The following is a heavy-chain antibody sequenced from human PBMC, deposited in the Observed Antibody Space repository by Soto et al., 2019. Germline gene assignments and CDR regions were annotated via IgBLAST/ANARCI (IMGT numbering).Heavy chain of an antibody. CDR3: ARDSGWLILKFDN. CDR1: EFDFSSYG. D-gene: IGHD3-10*01. J-gene: IGHJ4*02. Sequence: GGSLRLSCAASEFDFSSYGIHWVRQAPGKGLEWVAASSYDGRETFYADSAKGRFTVSKEMSKNTAFLQMNALRHEDTAVYFCARDSGWLILKFDNWGQGTLGTTSS. V-gene: IGHV3-30*03. CDR2: SSYDGRET.